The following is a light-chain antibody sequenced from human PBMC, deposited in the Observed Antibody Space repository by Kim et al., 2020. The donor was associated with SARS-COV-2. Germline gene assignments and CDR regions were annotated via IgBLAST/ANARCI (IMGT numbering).Light chain of an antibody. J-gene: IGLJ3*02. CDR3: CSYAGGYTWL. CDR2: DVS. CDR1: SNDVGGYNY. V-gene: IGLV2-11*01. Sequence: QSALTQPRSVSGSPGQSVTISCTGTSNDVGGYNYVSWYQHHPGKAPKLMICDVSKRPSGVPDRFSGSKSGNTASLTISGLQAEDEADYFCCSYAGGYTWLFGGETKLTVL.